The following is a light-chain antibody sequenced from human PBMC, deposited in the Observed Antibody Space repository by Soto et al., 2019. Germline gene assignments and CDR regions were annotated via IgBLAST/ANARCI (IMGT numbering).Light chain of an antibody. V-gene: IGKV1-12*01. CDR2: AAS. Sequence: DIKITQSPSSVSASAGDRVTITCRASQDISSWSAWYQQTPGKAPKILIYAASSLQSGVPSRFSGSGSGTDFTLTISSLQPEDVATDYCQQANSFTITFGQGTRLEIK. CDR1: QDISSW. CDR3: QQANSFTIT. J-gene: IGKJ5*01.